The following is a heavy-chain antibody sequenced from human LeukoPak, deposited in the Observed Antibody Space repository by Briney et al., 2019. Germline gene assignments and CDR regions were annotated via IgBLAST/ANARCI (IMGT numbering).Heavy chain of an antibody. CDR1: GGSFSGYY. J-gene: IGHJ3*02. CDR3: ARLYYDILTGYKAFDI. D-gene: IGHD3-9*01. Sequence: SETLSLTCAVYGGSFSGYYWSWIRQPPGKGLEWIGEINHSGSTNYNPSLKSRVTISVDTSKNQFSLKLSSVTAADTAVYYCARLYYDILTGYKAFDIWGQGTMVTVSS. V-gene: IGHV4-34*01. CDR2: INHSGST.